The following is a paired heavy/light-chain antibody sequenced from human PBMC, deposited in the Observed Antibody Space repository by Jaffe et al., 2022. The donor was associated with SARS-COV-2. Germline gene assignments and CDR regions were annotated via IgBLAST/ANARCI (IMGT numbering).Light chain of an antibody. CDR1: SSDIGKNF. V-gene: IGLV1-51*01. CDR2: DNN. Sequence: QSVLTQPPSVSAAPGQKVTISCSGGSSDIGKNFVSWYQQRPGTAPKLLIYDNNKRPSGIPDRFSGSKSGTSATLGITGLQTGDEADYYCGTWDTSLHTGGVFGTGTRVTVL. CDR3: GTWDTSLHTGGV. J-gene: IGLJ1*01.
Heavy chain of an antibody. J-gene: IGHJ4*02. V-gene: IGHV2-26*01. CDR3: ARTTGYSDYVWGNCHIDY. D-gene: IGHD3-16*01. CDR1: GFSVGNAKLG. Sequence: QVTLKESGPVVVKPTETLTLTCIVSGFSVGNAKLGVSWVRQPPGKALEWLAHIFPNDEKYYSTSLKNRLAISTDISKGQVVLSMTNMDPVDTATYYCARTTGYSDYVWGNCHIDYWGQGTLVTVSS. CDR2: IFPNDEK.